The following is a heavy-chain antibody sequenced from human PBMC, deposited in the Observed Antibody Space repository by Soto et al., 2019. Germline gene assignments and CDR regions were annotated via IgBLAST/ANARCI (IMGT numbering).Heavy chain of an antibody. V-gene: IGHV1-3*01. CDR1: GYSFTKYG. J-gene: IGHJ6*02. CDR3: ARTDCSSTSCYNYYYYGMDV. D-gene: IGHD2-2*01. Sequence: ASVKVSCKTSGYSFTKYGLHWVRQAPGQRLEWMGWINPGNGDTKYSQKFQGRVTIIRDTSATTAYMELSSLRSEDSAVFYCARTDCSSTSCYNYYYYGMDVWGQGTTVTVS. CDR2: INPGNGDT.